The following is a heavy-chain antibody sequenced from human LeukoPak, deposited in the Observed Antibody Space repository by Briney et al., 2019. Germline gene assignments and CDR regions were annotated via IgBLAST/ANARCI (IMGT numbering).Heavy chain of an antibody. CDR3: ARQRTGWELLFDY. V-gene: IGHV4-34*01. J-gene: IGHJ4*02. CDR1: GGSFSGYY. Sequence: SETLSLTCAVYGGSFSGYYWSWIRQPPGKGLEWIGQINHSGSTNCNPSLKSRVTISVDTSKNQFSLKLSSVTAADTAVYYCARQRTGWELLFDYWGQGTLVTVSS. CDR2: INHSGST. D-gene: IGHD1-26*01.